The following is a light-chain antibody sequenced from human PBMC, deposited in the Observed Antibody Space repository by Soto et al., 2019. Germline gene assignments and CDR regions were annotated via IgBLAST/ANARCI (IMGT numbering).Light chain of an antibody. J-gene: IGKJ2*01. V-gene: IGKV1-5*03. Sequence: DIQMTQSPSTLSASVGDRVTITCRASQNIDGWLAWYQQKPGKAPKLLIYKASTLESGVPSRFSGSGSGTEFPLTISSLQPDDFATYYCQQYNILYTFGQGTKLEVE. CDR2: KAS. CDR1: QNIDGW. CDR3: QQYNILYT.